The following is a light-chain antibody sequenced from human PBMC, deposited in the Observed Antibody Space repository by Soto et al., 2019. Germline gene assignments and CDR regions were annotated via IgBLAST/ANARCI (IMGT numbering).Light chain of an antibody. CDR2: EVR. CDR1: RSDVGGYNY. CDR3: TSYTDSGNYV. V-gene: IGLV2-14*03. J-gene: IGLJ1*01. Sequence: QSVLTLPASVSGSPGQSITISCTGTRSDVGGYNYVSWYQQYPGEVPKVLIYEVRNRPSGVSDRFSGSKSGNTASLTISRLQAEDEADYYCTSYTDSGNYVFGTGNKVTVL.